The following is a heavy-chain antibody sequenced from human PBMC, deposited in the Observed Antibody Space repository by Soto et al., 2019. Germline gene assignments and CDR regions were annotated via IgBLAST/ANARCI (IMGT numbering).Heavy chain of an antibody. CDR2: IYYSGST. J-gene: IGHJ6*02. V-gene: IGHV4-59*01. CDR3: ARDHYDSSGSGMDV. CDR1: GGSISSYY. D-gene: IGHD3-22*01. Sequence: SETLSLTCTVSGGSISSYYWSLIRQPPGKGLEWIGYIYYSGSTNYNPSLKSRVTISVDTSKNQFSLKLSSVTAADTAVYYCARDHYDSSGSGMDVWGQGTTVTVSS.